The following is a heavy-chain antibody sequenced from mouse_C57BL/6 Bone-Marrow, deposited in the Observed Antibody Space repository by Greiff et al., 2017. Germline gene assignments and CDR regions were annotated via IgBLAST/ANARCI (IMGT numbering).Heavy chain of an antibody. CDR2: IDPSDSYT. CDR1: GYTFTSYW. V-gene: IGHV1-59*01. Sequence: VQLQQPGAELVRPGTSVKLSCKASGYTFTSYWMHWVKQRPGQGLEWIGVIDPSDSYTNYNQKFKGKATLTVDTSSSTAYMQLSSLTSEDSAVYYCASPIGIYFDYWGQGTTLPVTA. CDR3: ASPIGIYFDY. D-gene: IGHD3-1*01. J-gene: IGHJ2*01.